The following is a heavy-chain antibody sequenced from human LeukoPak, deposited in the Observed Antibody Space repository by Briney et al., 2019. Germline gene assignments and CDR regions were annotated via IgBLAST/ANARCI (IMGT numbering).Heavy chain of an antibody. CDR1: GFTFSSYA. CDR2: IRSDGSDK. J-gene: IGHJ4*02. D-gene: IGHD1-26*01. Sequence: HPGRSLRLSCAASGFTFSSYAMHWVRQAPGKGLEWVAFIRSDGSDKYYADSLKGRFTISRDNSKNTLYLQMTSLRDEDTAVYYCAKERDLVRATYYFGSWGQGTLDIVSS. V-gene: IGHV3-30*02. CDR3: AKERDLVRATYYFGS.